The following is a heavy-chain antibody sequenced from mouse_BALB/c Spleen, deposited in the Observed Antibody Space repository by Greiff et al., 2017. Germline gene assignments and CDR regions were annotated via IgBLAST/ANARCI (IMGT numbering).Heavy chain of an antibody. Sequence: VQLQQSGAELMKPGASVKISCKATGYTFSSYWIEWVKQRPGHGLEWIGEILPGSGSTNYNEKFKGKATFTADTSSNTAYMQLSSLTSEDSAVYYCARGAYYRYGGDYWGQGTTLTVSS. V-gene: IGHV1-9*01. CDR1: GYTFSSYW. CDR2: ILPGSGST. D-gene: IGHD2-14*01. CDR3: ARGAYYRYGGDY. J-gene: IGHJ2*01.